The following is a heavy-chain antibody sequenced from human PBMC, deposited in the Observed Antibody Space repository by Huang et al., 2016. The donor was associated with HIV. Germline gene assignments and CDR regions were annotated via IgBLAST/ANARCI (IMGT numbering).Heavy chain of an antibody. CDR3: ARAKDTWDAYDI. J-gene: IGHJ3*02. Sequence: QVQLVESGGGVVQPGRSLRLSCAASGFPVNNHASHWVRQAPGKGLDLVAVISNDGSNNYSADSVKGRFTISRDSSKSTLFLHMTSLRTEDTAVYYCARAKDTWDAYDIWGQGTMVIVSS. CDR1: GFPVNNHA. V-gene: IGHV3-30-3*01. D-gene: IGHD5-18*01. CDR2: ISNDGSNN.